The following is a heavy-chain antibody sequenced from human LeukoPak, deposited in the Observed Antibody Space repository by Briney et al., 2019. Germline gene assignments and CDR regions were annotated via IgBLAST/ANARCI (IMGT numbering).Heavy chain of an antibody. Sequence: GGSLRLSCAASGFTFSSYAMSWVRQAPGKGLEWVSGISGSGSSTYYAESVKGRSTISRDNSKNTLFLQMDSLRAEDTAVYYCAKRNLAAAVPVFDYWGQGTLVTVSS. J-gene: IGHJ4*02. CDR2: ISGSGSST. D-gene: IGHD6-13*01. CDR3: AKRNLAAAVPVFDY. V-gene: IGHV3-23*01. CDR1: GFTFSSYA.